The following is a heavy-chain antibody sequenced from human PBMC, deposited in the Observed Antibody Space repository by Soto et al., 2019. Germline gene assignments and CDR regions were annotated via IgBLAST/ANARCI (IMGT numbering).Heavy chain of an antibody. V-gene: IGHV4-34*01. J-gene: IGHJ4*02. CDR2: INHSGSA. CDR1: GGSFSGYI. CDR3: ARGLISGSHYSGGWYYFDS. Sequence: SETMYLTCDVYGGSFSGYIWTWIRQTPGKGLQWIGQINHSGSANYNPSLKSRVTISVHTSNSQFSLELNSVTAADTAVYYCARGLISGSHYSGGWYYFDSWGQGTQVTVS. D-gene: IGHD1-26*01.